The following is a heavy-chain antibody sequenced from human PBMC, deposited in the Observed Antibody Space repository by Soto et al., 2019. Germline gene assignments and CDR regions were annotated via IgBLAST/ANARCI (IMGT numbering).Heavy chain of an antibody. D-gene: IGHD6-13*01. CDR1: GFTVSSTY. Sequence: PGGSLRLSCAASGFTVSSTYVSWVRQAPGKGLEWVSVIFGGGGTYYADSVKGRFTISRDDSKNTLYLQMNSLRAEDTAVYYCARGQYSSSRYGMNVWGQGTTVTVS. J-gene: IGHJ6*02. CDR2: IFGGGGT. CDR3: ARGQYSSSRYGMNV. V-gene: IGHV3-53*01.